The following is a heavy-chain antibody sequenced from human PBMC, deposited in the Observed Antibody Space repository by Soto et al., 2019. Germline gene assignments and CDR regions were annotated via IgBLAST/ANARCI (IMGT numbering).Heavy chain of an antibody. CDR2: IIAKLGSA. CDR1: GGGNLRDYR. D-gene: IGHD2-21*01. J-gene: IGHJ4*02. V-gene: IGHV1-69*06. Sequence: QVQLVQSGAEVKEPGSSVKVSCKASGGGNLRDYRTTWVRRAPGQGLEWMGGIIAKLGSANYAQNFQVRVTVTAAKSTNTVYMELRSLRSGDSAVVYGARGGDGYNFGAISGGQGHRVTVPS. CDR3: ARGGDGYNFGAIS.